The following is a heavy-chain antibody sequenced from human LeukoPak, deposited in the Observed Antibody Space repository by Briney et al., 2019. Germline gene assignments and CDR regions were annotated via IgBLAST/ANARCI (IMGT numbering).Heavy chain of an antibody. D-gene: IGHD2-2*01. CDR2: IRFDGSNK. V-gene: IGHV3-30*02. CDR3: AKGERGYCSSTTCYAVD. CDR1: GFTVSDNY. Sequence: PGGSLRLSCAASGFTVSDNYMTWVRQAPGKGLEWVSFIRFDGSNKFHADSVKGRFTISRDNSKNTLYLQMNSLRVEDTAVYYCAKGERGYCSSTTCYAVDWGQGTLVTVSS. J-gene: IGHJ4*02.